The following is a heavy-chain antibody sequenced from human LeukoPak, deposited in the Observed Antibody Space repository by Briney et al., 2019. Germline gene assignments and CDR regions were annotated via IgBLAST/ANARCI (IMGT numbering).Heavy chain of an antibody. CDR2: IYYSGST. CDR1: GGSISSYY. D-gene: IGHD5-24*01. V-gene: IGHV4-59*12. J-gene: IGHJ4*02. Sequence: SETLSLTCTVSGGSISSYYWSWIRQPPGKGLEWIGYIYYSGSTYYNPSLKSRVTISVDTSKNQFSLKLSSVTAADTAVYYCASGPRDGYNPAFDYWGQGTLVTVSS. CDR3: ASGPRDGYNPAFDY.